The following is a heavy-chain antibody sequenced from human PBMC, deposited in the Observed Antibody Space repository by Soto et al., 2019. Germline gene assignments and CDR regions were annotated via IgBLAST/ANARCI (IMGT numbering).Heavy chain of an antibody. J-gene: IGHJ4*02. D-gene: IGHD3-3*01. CDR1: GYTLTELS. Sequence: ASVKVSCKVSGYTLTELSMHWVRQAPGKGLEWMGGFDPEDGETIYAQKFQGRVTMAEDTSTDTAYMELSSLRSEDTAVYYCVTSPPYDFWSGYYRVGFDYWGQGTLVTVSS. CDR3: VTSPPYDFWSGYYRVGFDY. CDR2: FDPEDGET. V-gene: IGHV1-24*01.